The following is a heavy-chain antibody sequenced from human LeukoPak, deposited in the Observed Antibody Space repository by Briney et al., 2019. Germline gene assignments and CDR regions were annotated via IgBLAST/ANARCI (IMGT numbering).Heavy chain of an antibody. V-gene: IGHV3-7*01. CDR3: ARDSSSWGGQYYFDY. CDR1: GFTFSSYW. Sequence: GSLRLSCAASGFTFSSYWMSWVRQAPGKGLEWVANIKQDGSEKYYVDSVKGRFTNSRDNAKNSLYLQMNSLRAEDTAVYYCARDSSSWGGQYYFDYWGQGTLVTVSS. D-gene: IGHD6-13*01. J-gene: IGHJ4*02. CDR2: IKQDGSEK.